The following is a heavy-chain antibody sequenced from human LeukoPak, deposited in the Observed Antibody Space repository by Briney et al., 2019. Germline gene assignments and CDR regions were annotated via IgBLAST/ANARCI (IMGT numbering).Heavy chain of an antibody. CDR3: ARSSGFYDGDAFDI. CDR1: GTSISSYY. Sequence: SETLSLTCTVSGTSISSYYWSWIRQPPGKGLEWIGYIYYNGNTNYNPSLKSRVTISVDTSKKRFSLKLSSVTAADTAVYYCARSSGFYDGDAFDIWGQGTLVTVSS. V-gene: IGHV4-59*01. D-gene: IGHD3-22*01. J-gene: IGHJ3*02. CDR2: IYYNGNT.